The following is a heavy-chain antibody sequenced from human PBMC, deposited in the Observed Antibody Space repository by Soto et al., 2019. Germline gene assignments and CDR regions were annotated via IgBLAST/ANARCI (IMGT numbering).Heavy chain of an antibody. V-gene: IGHV3-48*01. CDR1: GFTFSSYS. J-gene: IGHJ3*02. CDR2: ISSSSSTI. D-gene: IGHD6-19*01. Sequence: GGSLRLSCAASGFTFSSYSMSWVRQAPGKGLEWVSYISSSSSTIYYADSVKGRFTISRDNAKNSLYLQMNSLRAEDTAVYYFARGETSGYSSGWLDAFDIWGQGTMVTVSS. CDR3: ARGETSGYSSGWLDAFDI.